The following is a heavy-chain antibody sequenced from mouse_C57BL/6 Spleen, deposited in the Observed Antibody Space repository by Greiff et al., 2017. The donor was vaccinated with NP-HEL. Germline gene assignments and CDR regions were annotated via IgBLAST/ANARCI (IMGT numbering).Heavy chain of an antibody. CDR1: GYTFTSYG. V-gene: IGHV1-81*01. Sequence: QVQLKESGAELARPGASVKLSCKASGYTFTSYGISWVKQRTGQGLEWIGEIYPRSGNTYYNEKFKGKATLTADKSSSTAYMELRSLTSEDSAVYFCARYDYEWFAYWGQGTLVTVSA. CDR2: IYPRSGNT. CDR3: ARYDYEWFAY. J-gene: IGHJ3*01. D-gene: IGHD2-4*01.